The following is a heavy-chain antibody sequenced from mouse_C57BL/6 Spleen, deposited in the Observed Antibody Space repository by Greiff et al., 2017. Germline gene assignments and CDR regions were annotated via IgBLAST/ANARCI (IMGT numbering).Heavy chain of an antibody. V-gene: IGHV6-3*01. J-gene: IGHJ2*01. D-gene: IGHD2-3*01. CDR3: TENDGYLYYFDY. CDR2: IRLKSDNYAT. CDR1: GFTFSNYW. Sequence: EVMLVESGGGLVQPGGSMKLSCVASGFTFSNYWMNWVRQSPEKGLEWVAQIRLKSDNYATHYAVSVKGRFTISRDDSKSSVYLQMHNLRAEDTGIYYGTENDGYLYYFDYWGQGTTRTVSS.